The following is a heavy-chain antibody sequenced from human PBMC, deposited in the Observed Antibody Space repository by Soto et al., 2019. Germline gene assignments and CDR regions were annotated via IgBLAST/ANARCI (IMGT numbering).Heavy chain of an antibody. Sequence: VQLMQSGAEVKKPGSSVKVSCKASGGTFSSHSINWVRQAPGQGLEWMGGIITLFGTANYAQTFQCRVTITADQSTSTAYMELSSLKSDDTAVYYCAREVGYGDFSAALLDWGQGTLVTVSS. D-gene: IGHD4-17*01. J-gene: IGHJ4*02. V-gene: IGHV1-69*01. CDR2: IITLFGTA. CDR3: AREVGYGDFSAALLD. CDR1: GGTFSSHS.